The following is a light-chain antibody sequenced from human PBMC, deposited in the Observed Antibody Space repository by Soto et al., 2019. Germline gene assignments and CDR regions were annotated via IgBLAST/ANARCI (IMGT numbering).Light chain of an antibody. CDR3: QQYGTSEII. CDR2: DTS. J-gene: IGKJ5*01. V-gene: IGKV3-20*01. CDR1: QSVRSN. Sequence: EVVMTQSPATLSVSPGERATLSCRASQSVRSNLAWYQQKPGQAPRLLIYDTSSRATGVPDRYSASGSGTDFTLTISRLEPEDFAVFFCQQYGTSEIIFGQGTRLEIK.